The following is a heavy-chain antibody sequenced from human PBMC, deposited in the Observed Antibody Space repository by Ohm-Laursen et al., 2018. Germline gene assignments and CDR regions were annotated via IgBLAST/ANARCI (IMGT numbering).Heavy chain of an antibody. CDR2: ISGSSNFI. V-gene: IGHV3-21*01. CDR3: ARGLYSYDSSGYPAL. Sequence: GSLRLSCTASGFTFSDYYMNWVRQAPGQGLECVSSISGSSNFIYYADSVKGRFTISRDNAKNSLYLQMNSLRAEDTAVYYCARGLYSYDSSGYPALWGQGTLVTVSS. J-gene: IGHJ4*02. CDR1: GFTFSDYY. D-gene: IGHD3-22*01.